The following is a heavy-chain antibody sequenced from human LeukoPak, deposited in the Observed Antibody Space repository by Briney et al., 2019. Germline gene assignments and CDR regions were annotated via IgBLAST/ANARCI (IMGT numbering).Heavy chain of an antibody. V-gene: IGHV3-30*18. J-gene: IGHJ4*02. Sequence: PGGSLRLSCAASGFTFTNYAMHWVRQTPGKGLQWVGLISSDGRENIYADPVKGRFTVSRDNSKNTLYLQMNSLRPEDTAVYYCVNGLVETTMSYSVDYWGQGALVTVSS. CDR1: GFTFTNYA. CDR3: VNGLVETTMSYSVDY. D-gene: IGHD3-10*02. CDR2: ISSDGREN.